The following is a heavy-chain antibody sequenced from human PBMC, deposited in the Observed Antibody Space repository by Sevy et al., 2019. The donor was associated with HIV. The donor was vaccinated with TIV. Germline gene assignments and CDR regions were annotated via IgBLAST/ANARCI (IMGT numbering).Heavy chain of an antibody. CDR2: ISGSGGST. CDR3: AKDLAGATGGDAFDI. Sequence: EGSLRLSCAASGFTFSSYAMSWVRQAPGKGLEWVSAISGSGGSTYYADSVKGRFTISRDNSKNTLYLQMNSLRAEDTAVYYCAKDLAGATGGDAFDIWGQGTMVTVSS. J-gene: IGHJ3*02. D-gene: IGHD1-26*01. CDR1: GFTFSSYA. V-gene: IGHV3-23*01.